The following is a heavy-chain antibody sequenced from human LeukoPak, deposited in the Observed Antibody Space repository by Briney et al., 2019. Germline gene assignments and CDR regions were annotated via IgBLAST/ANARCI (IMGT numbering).Heavy chain of an antibody. J-gene: IGHJ4*02. CDR2: INPNTAGT. D-gene: IGHD4-23*01. CDR3: ARSSGLYGGNSAFDC. V-gene: IGHV1-2*02. CDR1: GYTFTDYY. Sequence: ASVKVSCKASGYTFTDYYTHWVRQAPGQGLEWMGWINPNTAGTNYAQKSQGRVTMTRDTSISTAYMELSRLRSDDTAVYYCARSSGLYGGNSAFDCWGQGPLVTVSS.